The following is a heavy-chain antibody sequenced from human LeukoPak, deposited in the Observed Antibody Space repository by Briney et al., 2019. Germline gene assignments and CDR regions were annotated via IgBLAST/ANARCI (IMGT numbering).Heavy chain of an antibody. J-gene: IGHJ4*02. CDR2: IYHSGST. CDR3: ARVGMATMRY. CDR1: GYSISSGYY. V-gene: IGHV4-38-2*02. D-gene: IGHD5-24*01. Sequence: SETLSLTCTVSGYSISSGYYWGWIRQPPGKGLEWIGSIYHSGSTYYNPSLKSRVTISVDTSKNQFSLKLSSVTAADTAVYYCARVGMATMRYWGQGTLVTVSS.